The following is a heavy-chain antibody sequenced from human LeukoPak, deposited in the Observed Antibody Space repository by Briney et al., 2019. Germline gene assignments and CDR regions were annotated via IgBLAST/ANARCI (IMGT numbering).Heavy chain of an antibody. CDR1: GGSFSGYY. D-gene: IGHD2-8*02. J-gene: IGHJ4*02. CDR3: AEGGGGELYWN. CDR2: INHSGST. Sequence: SETLSLTCAVYGGSFSGYYWSWIRQPPGKGLEWIGEINHSGSTNYNPSLKSRVTISVDTSKNQFSLKLSSVTAADTAVYYCAEGGGGELYWNWGQGTLVTVSS. V-gene: IGHV4-34*01.